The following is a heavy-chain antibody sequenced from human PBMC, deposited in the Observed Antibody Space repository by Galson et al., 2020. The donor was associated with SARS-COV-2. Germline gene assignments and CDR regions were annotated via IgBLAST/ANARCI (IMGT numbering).Heavy chain of an antibody. D-gene: IGHD2-2*01. Sequence: SETLSLTCAVYGGSFSGYSWNWIRQTPGKRLEWIGQINASGSASYLPSLQRRVTILIDMSKNQFSLKLTSVTAADTGVYYCARRGKFCSGSSCYSLWSFDSWGQGTLVTVPS. V-gene: IGHV4-34*01. CDR3: ARRGKFCSGSSCYSLWSFDS. CDR1: GGSFSGYS. J-gene: IGHJ4*02. CDR2: INASGSA.